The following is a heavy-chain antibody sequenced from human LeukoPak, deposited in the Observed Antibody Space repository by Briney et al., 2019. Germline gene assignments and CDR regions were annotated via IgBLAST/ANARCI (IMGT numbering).Heavy chain of an antibody. D-gene: IGHD3-22*01. CDR1: GYSFTSYW. CDR3: ARLLSSGVYYYDS. J-gene: IGHJ4*02. V-gene: IGHV5-51*01. CDR2: IYPGDSDT. Sequence: GESLQIPCKGSGYSFTSYWISWVRQMPGKGLEWMAIIYPGDSDTRYSPSFQGQVTISADKSISTAYLQWSSLKASDTAMYFCARLLSSGVYYYDSWGQGTLVTVSS.